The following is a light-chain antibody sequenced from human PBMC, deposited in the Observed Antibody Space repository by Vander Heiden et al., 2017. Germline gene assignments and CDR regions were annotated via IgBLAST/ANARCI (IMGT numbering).Light chain of an antibody. V-gene: IGKV1-39*01. Sequence: DIQMTQSPSSLSASVGDRVTITCRASQSISNYLNWYQHKPGKAPNLLIYGASSLQSGVPSTFSGSGSGTDFTLTITSLQPEDFATYYCQQSCNSPYTFGQGTKLEIK. J-gene: IGKJ2*01. CDR2: GAS. CDR1: QSISNY. CDR3: QQSCNSPYT.